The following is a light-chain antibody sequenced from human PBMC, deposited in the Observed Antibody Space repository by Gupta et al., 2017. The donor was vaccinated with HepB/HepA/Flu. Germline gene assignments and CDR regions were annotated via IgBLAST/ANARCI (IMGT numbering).Light chain of an antibody. CDR3: GTWDSSLSAV. CDR1: SSNIGNNY. CDR2: ENN. Sequence: QSVLTQPPSVSAAPGQKVTISCSGSSSNIGNNYVSWYQQLPGTAPKLLIYENNKRPSGIPDRFSGSKSGTSATLGITGLQTGDEADYYCGTWDSSLSAVFGVGTKLTVL. J-gene: IGLJ2*01. V-gene: IGLV1-51*02.